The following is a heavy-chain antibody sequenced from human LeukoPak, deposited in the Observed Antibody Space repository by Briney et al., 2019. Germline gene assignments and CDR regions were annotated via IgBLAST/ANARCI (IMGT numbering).Heavy chain of an antibody. J-gene: IGHJ6*02. CDR1: GGSISSYY. V-gene: IGHV4-59*01. CDR2: IYYSGST. CDR3: ARHVDTVAYGMDV. Sequence: SETLTLTCTVSGGSISSYYWSWIRQPPVKGLEWIGYIYYSGSTNYNPSLKSRVTISVDTSKNQFSLKLSSVTAADTAVYFCARHVDTVAYGMDVCGQGTTVTVSS. D-gene: IGHD5-18*01.